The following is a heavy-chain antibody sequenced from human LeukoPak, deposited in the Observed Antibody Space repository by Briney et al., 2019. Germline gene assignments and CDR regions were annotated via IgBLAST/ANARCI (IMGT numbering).Heavy chain of an antibody. CDR2: ISYDGSNK. Sequence: PGGSLRLSCAASGFTFSSYAMHWVRQAPGKGLEWVAVISYDGSNKYYADSVKGRFTISRDNSKNTLYLQMNSLRAEDTAVYYCTSGTVLRGFDYWGQGTLVTVSS. CDR3: TSGTVLRGFDY. J-gene: IGHJ4*02. D-gene: IGHD3-10*01. V-gene: IGHV3-30-3*01. CDR1: GFTFSSYA.